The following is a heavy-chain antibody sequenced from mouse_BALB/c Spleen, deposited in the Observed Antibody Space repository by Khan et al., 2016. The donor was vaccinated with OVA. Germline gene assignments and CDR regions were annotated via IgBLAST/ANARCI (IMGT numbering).Heavy chain of an antibody. CDR1: GFSLTSYG. J-gene: IGHJ1*01. CDR3: ARYHGNYGWYFDV. CDR2: IWTGGST. D-gene: IGHD2-1*01. Sequence: QVQLKESGPGLVAPSQSLSITCTVSGFSLTSYGVHWVRQPPGKGLEWLGVIWTGGSTNYNSALMSRLSITTDNSKSQVFLKMNSLQTDDTAMYYCARYHGNYGWYFDVWGAGTTVTVSS. V-gene: IGHV2-9*02.